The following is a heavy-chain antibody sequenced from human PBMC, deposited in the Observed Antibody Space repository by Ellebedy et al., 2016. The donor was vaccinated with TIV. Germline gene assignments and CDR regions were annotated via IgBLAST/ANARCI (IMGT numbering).Heavy chain of an antibody. CDR1: GGSISNGNC. Sequence: MPSETLSLTCAVSGGSISNGNCWSWVRQPPGKELQWIGEIYHSGSTNYNPSLKSRVTISVDKSNNQFSLKLSPVTAADTAVYYCATLSGLCSTTSCFWGQGTLVTVSS. CDR2: IYHSGST. D-gene: IGHD2-2*01. J-gene: IGHJ4*02. V-gene: IGHV4-4*02. CDR3: ATLSGLCSTTSCF.